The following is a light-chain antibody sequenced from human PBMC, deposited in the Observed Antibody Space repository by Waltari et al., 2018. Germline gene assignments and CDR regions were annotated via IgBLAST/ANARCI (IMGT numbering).Light chain of an antibody. Sequence: DIQMTQSPHSLSASVGDRDTTTCRASQSISSYLNWYQQKPGKAPKLLIYAASSLQSGVPSRFSGSGSGTDFTLTISSLQPEDFATYYCQQSYSTPYTFGQGTKLG. J-gene: IGKJ2*01. CDR3: QQSYSTPYT. CDR1: QSISSY. V-gene: IGKV1-39*01. CDR2: AAS.